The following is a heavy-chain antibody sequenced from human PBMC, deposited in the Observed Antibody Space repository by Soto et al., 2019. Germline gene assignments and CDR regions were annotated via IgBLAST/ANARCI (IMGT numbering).Heavy chain of an antibody. J-gene: IGHJ5*02. Sequence: TLSLTCTVSGGSISSGGYYWSWIRQHPGKGLEWIGYIYYSGSTYYNPSLKSRVTISVDTSKNQFSLKLSSVTAADTAVYYCARGSKNNWFDPWGQGTLVTVSS. V-gene: IGHV4-31*03. CDR3: ARGSKNNWFDP. CDR1: GGSISSGGYY. CDR2: IYYSGST.